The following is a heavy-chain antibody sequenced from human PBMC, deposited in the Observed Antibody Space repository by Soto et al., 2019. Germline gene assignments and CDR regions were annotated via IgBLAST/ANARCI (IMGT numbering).Heavy chain of an antibody. V-gene: IGHV3-74*01. CDR2: INSDGSST. Sequence: GGSLRLSCAASGFTFSSYWMHWVRQAPGKGLVWVSRINSDGSSTSYADSVKGRFTISRDNAKNTLYLQMNSLRAEDTAVYYCARRTAELRYFDWLSPGGYMDVWGKGTTVTVSS. J-gene: IGHJ6*03. D-gene: IGHD3-9*01. CDR3: ARRTAELRYFDWLSPGGYMDV. CDR1: GFTFSSYW.